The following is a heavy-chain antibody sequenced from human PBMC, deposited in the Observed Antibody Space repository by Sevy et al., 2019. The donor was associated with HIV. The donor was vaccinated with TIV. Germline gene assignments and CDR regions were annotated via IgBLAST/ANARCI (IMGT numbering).Heavy chain of an antibody. J-gene: IGHJ4*02. CDR3: ATTKDYYDSSGYPFDY. Sequence: ASVKVSCKVFGYTLSQLSMHWVRLAPGKGLEWMGSSDPEDDETIYAQKFQGRVTMTEDTSTDTAYMELSSLRSEDTAVYYCATTKDYYDSSGYPFDYWGQGTLVTVSS. CDR1: GYTLSQLS. D-gene: IGHD3-22*01. CDR2: SDPEDDET. V-gene: IGHV1-24*01.